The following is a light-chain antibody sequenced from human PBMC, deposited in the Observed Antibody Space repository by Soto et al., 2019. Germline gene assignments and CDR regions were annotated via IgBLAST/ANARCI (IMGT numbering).Light chain of an antibody. J-gene: IGKJ2*01. CDR2: GAS. Sequence: EIVLTQSPGTLSLSPGERATLSCRASQSVTSSFLAWYQQKPGQAPRLLIYGASSRATGIPDRFGGSGSGTDFTLSISRLEPEDFAMYYCQQYGSPPYTFGQGTKLEIK. CDR3: QQYGSPPYT. V-gene: IGKV3-20*01. CDR1: QSVTSSF.